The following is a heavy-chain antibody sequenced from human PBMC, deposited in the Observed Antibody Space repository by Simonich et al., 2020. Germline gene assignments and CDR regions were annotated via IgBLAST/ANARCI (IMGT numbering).Heavy chain of an antibody. Sequence: QVQLVESGGGVVQPGRSLRLSCAASGFTFRSYAMHWVRQAPGKGLGGVAVISYEGINKNYAYSVKGRFTISRDNSKNTLYLQMNSLRAEDTAVYYCAREGLLLDAFDIWGQGTMVTVSS. V-gene: IGHV3-30*07. CDR3: AREGLLLDAFDI. CDR1: GFTFRSYA. J-gene: IGHJ3*02. CDR2: ISYEGINK. D-gene: IGHD2-15*01.